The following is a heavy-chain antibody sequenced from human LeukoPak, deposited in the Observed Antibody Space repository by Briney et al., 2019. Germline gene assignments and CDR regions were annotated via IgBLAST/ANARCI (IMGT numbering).Heavy chain of an antibody. Sequence: SETLSLTCAVYGGSFSGYYWSWIREPPGKGLEWIGEINHSGSTNYNPSLKSRVTISVDTSKNQFSLKLSSVTAADTAVYYCASEPTETYYDFWSGYQDTNWGQGTLVTVSS. CDR2: INHSGST. V-gene: IGHV4-34*01. CDR3: ASEPTETYYDFWSGYQDTN. D-gene: IGHD3-3*01. J-gene: IGHJ4*02. CDR1: GGSFSGYY.